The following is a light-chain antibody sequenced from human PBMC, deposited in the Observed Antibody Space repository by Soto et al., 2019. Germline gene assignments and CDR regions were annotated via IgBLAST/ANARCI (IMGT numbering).Light chain of an antibody. J-gene: IGLJ1*01. CDR3: NSYTTSITYV. CDR1: SSDVGSYNR. CDR2: EVR. Sequence: QSVLTQPASVSGSPGQSITISCTGTSSDVGSYNRVSWYQQPPGTAPKLIIYEVRNRPSGVSNRFSGSKSGNTAYLTISGLQAEDEADYFCNSYTTSITYVFGTGTKLTVL. V-gene: IGLV2-14*01.